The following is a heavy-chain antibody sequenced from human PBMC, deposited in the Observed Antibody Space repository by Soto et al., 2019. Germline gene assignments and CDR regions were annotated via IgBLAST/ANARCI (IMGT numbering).Heavy chain of an antibody. CDR2: IYHSGST. Sequence: SETLSLTCTVSDGSISPYYWSWIRQPPGKGLEWIGYIYHSGSTYYNPSLKSRVTISVDRSKNQFSLKLSSVTAADTAVYYCARVPGPWGQGTLVTVSS. J-gene: IGHJ5*02. V-gene: IGHV4-59*12. D-gene: IGHD7-27*01. CDR1: DGSISPYY. CDR3: ARVPGP.